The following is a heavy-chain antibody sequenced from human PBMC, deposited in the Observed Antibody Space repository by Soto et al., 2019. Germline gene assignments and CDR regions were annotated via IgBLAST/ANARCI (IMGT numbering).Heavy chain of an antibody. Sequence: GGSLRLSCAASGFTFSSYGMHWVRQAPGKGLEWVAVISYDGSNKYYADSVKGRFTISRDNSKNTLYLQMNSLRAEDTAVYYCAKEPKSSSWYLDYWGQGTLVTVSS. CDR3: AKEPKSSSWYLDY. D-gene: IGHD6-13*01. V-gene: IGHV3-30*18. J-gene: IGHJ4*02. CDR1: GFTFSSYG. CDR2: ISYDGSNK.